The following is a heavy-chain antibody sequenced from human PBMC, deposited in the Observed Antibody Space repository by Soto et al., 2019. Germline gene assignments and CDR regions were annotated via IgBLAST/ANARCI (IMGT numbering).Heavy chain of an antibody. J-gene: IGHJ6*02. CDR1: GFSLSNARMG. V-gene: IGHV2-26*01. CDR3: ARTELLLWFGELSHYGMDV. CDR2: IFSNDEK. Sequence: ESGPTLVNPTETLTLTCTVSGFSLSNARMGVSWIRQPPGKSLEWLAHIFSNDEKSYSTSLKSRLTISKDTSKSQVVLTMTNMDPVDTATYYCARTELLLWFGELSHYGMDVWGQGTTVTVSS. D-gene: IGHD3-10*01.